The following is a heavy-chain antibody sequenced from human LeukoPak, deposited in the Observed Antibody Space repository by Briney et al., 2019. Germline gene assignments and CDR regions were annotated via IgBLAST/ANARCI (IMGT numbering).Heavy chain of an antibody. CDR2: ISSNGGST. J-gene: IGHJ4*02. CDR3: VKDSGSGSYFDY. V-gene: IGHV3-64D*06. Sequence: GGSLRLSCSASGFTFSRYAMHWVRQAPGKGLEYVSAISSNGGSTYYADSVKGRFTISRDNSRNTLHLQMSSLRVEDTAVYYCVKDSGSGSYFDYWGQGTLVTVSS. CDR1: GFTFSRYA. D-gene: IGHD3-10*01.